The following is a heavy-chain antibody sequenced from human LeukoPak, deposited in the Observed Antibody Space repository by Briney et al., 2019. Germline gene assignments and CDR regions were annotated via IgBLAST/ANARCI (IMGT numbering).Heavy chain of an antibody. CDR2: IKEDGSLK. V-gene: IGHV3-7*04. J-gene: IGHJ6*02. CDR1: GSTLSSYW. D-gene: IGHD6-19*01. Sequence: PGGSLRLSCAASGSTLSSYWMTWVRQAPGKGLEWVANIKEDGSLKYYVDSVKGRFTISRDNAKNSLYLQMNSLRAEDTAVYSCARGSGWYRGLDVWGQGTTVTVSS. CDR3: ARGSGWYRGLDV.